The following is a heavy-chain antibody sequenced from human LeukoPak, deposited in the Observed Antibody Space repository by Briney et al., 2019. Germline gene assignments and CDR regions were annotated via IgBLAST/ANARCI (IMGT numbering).Heavy chain of an antibody. D-gene: IGHD6-19*01. J-gene: IGHJ4*02. Sequence: ASVKVSCKASGYTFTSYGISWVRQAPGQGLEWMGWISAYNGNTNYAQKLQGRVTMTTDTSTSTAYMELRSLRSDDTAVYYCAGDSSGWYGAPFDYWGQGTLVTVSS. CDR1: GYTFTSYG. CDR2: ISAYNGNT. V-gene: IGHV1-18*01. CDR3: AGDSSGWYGAPFDY.